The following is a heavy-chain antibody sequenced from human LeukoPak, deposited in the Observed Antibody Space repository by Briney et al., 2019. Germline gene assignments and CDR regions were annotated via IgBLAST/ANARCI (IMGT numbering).Heavy chain of an antibody. Sequence: ASVKVSCKASGYTFTSYDINWVRQATGQGLEWMGWMNPNSGNTGYAQKFQGRVTMTRNTSISTAYMELSSLRSEDTAVYYCAIGRDISGYWSGPWGQGTLVTVSS. D-gene: IGHD3-22*01. CDR2: MNPNSGNT. V-gene: IGHV1-8*01. J-gene: IGHJ5*02. CDR1: GYTFTSYD. CDR3: AIGRDISGYWSGP.